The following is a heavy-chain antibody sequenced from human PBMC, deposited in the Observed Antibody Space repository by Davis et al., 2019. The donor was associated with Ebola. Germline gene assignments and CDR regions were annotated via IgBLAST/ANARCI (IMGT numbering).Heavy chain of an antibody. CDR1: GYTFTSYD. Sequence: AASVKVSCKASGYTFTSYDINWVRQATGQGLEWMGWMNPNSGNTGYEQKFQGRVIMTRNTSISTAYMELSSLRSEDTAVYYCAKGDSSGWYDFDYWGQGTLVTVSS. V-gene: IGHV1-8*01. J-gene: IGHJ4*02. CDR3: AKGDSSGWYDFDY. CDR2: MNPNSGNT. D-gene: IGHD6-19*01.